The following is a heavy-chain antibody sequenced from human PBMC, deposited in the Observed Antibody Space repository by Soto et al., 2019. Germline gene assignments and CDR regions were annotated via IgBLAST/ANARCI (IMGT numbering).Heavy chain of an antibody. D-gene: IGHD2-2*02. CDR1: GYSFTSYW. Sequence: PGESLKISCKGSGYSFTSYWIGWVRQMPGKGLEWMGIIYPGDSDTRYSPSFQGQVTISADKSISTAYLQWSSLKASDTAMYYCARGVVPAAIDNWFDPWGQGTLVTVSS. J-gene: IGHJ5*02. CDR2: IYPGDSDT. V-gene: IGHV5-51*01. CDR3: ARGVVPAAIDNWFDP.